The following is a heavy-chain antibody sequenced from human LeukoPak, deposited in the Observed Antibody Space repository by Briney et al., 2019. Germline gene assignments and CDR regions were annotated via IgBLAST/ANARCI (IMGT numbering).Heavy chain of an antibody. Sequence: SETLSLTCTASGGSISSSSHYWGWIRQPPGKGLEWIASIHYSGTTYYNPSLKSRVTMSVDTSKNQFSLKLSSVTAADTTVYFCARALGVPAHFDYWGQGTLVTVSS. V-gene: IGHV4-39*01. CDR2: IHYSGTT. J-gene: IGHJ4*02. CDR3: ARALGVPAHFDY. CDR1: GGSISSSSHY. D-gene: IGHD2-2*01.